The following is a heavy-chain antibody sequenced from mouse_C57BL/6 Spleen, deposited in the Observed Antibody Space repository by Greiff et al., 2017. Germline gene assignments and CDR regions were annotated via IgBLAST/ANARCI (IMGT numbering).Heavy chain of an antibody. CDR2: IWSGGST. Sequence: VQLQQSGPGLVQPSQCLSITCTVSGFSLTSYGVHWVRQSPGKGLEWLGVIWSGGSTDYNAAFISRLSISKDNSKSQVFFKMNSLQADDTAIYYWARNSKGPEGGLSPRGYFDVWGTGTTVTVSS. CDR3: ARNSKGPEGGLSPRGYFDV. CDR1: GFSLTSYG. D-gene: IGHD1-1*02. V-gene: IGHV2-2*01. J-gene: IGHJ1*03.